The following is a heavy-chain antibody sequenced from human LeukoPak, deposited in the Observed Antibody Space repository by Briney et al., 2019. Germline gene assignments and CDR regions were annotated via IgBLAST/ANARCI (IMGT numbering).Heavy chain of an antibody. CDR1: GGSISSSSYY. CDR3: ARQYYYDSSGYYFGY. J-gene: IGHJ4*02. D-gene: IGHD3-22*01. Sequence: SETLSLTXIVSGGSISSSSYYWGWIRQPPGTGLEWIGSMYYSGSTYYNPSLKSRVTISVDTSKNQFSLKLSSVTAADTAVYYCARQYYYDSSGYYFGYWGQGTLVTVSS. CDR2: MYYSGST. V-gene: IGHV4-39*01.